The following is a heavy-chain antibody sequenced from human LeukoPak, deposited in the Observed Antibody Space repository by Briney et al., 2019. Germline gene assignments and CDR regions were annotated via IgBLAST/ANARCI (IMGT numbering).Heavy chain of an antibody. Sequence: ASVKVSCTASGYTFTSYYMHWVRQAPGQGLEWMGIINPSGGSTSYAQKFQGRVTMTRDMSTSTVYMELSSLRSEDTAVYYCARGLLDSSGWHWFDPWGQGTLVTVSS. J-gene: IGHJ5*02. D-gene: IGHD6-19*01. CDR2: INPSGGST. V-gene: IGHV1-46*01. CDR1: GYTFTSYY. CDR3: ARGLLDSSGWHWFDP.